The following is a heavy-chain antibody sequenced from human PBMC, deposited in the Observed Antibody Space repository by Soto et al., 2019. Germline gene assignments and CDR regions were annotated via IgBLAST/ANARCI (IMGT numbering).Heavy chain of an antibody. CDR1: GRSFSGYY. Sequence: QVQLQQWGAGLLKPSETLSLTCAVYGRSFSGYYWSWIRQPPGKGLEWIGEINHSGSTNYNPSLKSRVTISVDTSKNQFSLKLRSVTAADTAVYYCARFRRYFNHDAFDIWGQGTMVTVSS. V-gene: IGHV4-34*01. J-gene: IGHJ3*02. D-gene: IGHD3-9*01. CDR2: INHSGST. CDR3: ARFRRYFNHDAFDI.